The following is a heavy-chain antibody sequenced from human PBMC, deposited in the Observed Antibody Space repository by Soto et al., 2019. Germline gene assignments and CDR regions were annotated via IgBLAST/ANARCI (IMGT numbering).Heavy chain of an antibody. Sequence: LSLTCTVSGGSINSGDYYWTWVRQPPGKGLEWIGYIYYDGNSQHNPSLKSRVTMSIDTSKNQFSLNLGSVTAADTAVYYCARDRRWLPRGPNNWLDLWGQGTQVTVSS. V-gene: IGHV4-30-4*01. J-gene: IGHJ5*02. CDR2: IYYDGNS. CDR1: GGSINSGDYY. CDR3: ARDRRWLPRGPNNWLDL. D-gene: IGHD5-12*01.